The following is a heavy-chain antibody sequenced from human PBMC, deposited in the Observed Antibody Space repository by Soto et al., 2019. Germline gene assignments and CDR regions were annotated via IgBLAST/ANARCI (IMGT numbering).Heavy chain of an antibody. Sequence: EVQLLESGGGLVQPGGSLRLSCAASGFTFSSYAMSWVRQAPGKGLEWVSAISGSGGSTYYADSVKGRLTISRDNSNNTLYLHMSSRRVEDTAVCYCAKGNGGYTTLGAFDIWGQGTMVTVSS. J-gene: IGHJ3*02. D-gene: IGHD5-12*01. CDR3: AKGNGGYTTLGAFDI. CDR1: GFTFSSYA. V-gene: IGHV3-23*01. CDR2: ISGSGGST.